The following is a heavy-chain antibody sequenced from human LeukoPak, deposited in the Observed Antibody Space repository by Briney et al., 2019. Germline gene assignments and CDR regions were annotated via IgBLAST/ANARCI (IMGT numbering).Heavy chain of an antibody. V-gene: IGHV3-30*15. CDR3: ARVLTTKQLLFDAFDV. CDR1: GFTFASYA. D-gene: IGHD6-6*01. J-gene: IGHJ3*01. Sequence: GGSLRLSCAASGFTFASYAMHWVRLAPGKGLEGVAVQSSDGSDKFYAASVRGRFTISRDNSKHTLFLQMSSLRAEDTAVYYCARVLTTKQLLFDAFDVWGQGTMVTVSS. CDR2: QSSDGSDK.